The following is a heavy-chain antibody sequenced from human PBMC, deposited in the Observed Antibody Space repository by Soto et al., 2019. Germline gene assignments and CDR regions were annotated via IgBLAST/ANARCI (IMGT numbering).Heavy chain of an antibody. J-gene: IGHJ1*01. Sequence: EVQLLESGGGLVQPGGSLRLSCAASGFTFSSYAMSWVRQAPGKGLEWVSAISGSGGSTYYADSVKGRFTISRDNSKNTLYLQMNSLRAEDTAVSYCATHSSSWSSAEYFQHWGQGTLDTVSS. CDR1: GFTFSSYA. V-gene: IGHV3-23*01. CDR2: ISGSGGST. D-gene: IGHD6-13*01. CDR3: ATHSSSWSSAEYFQH.